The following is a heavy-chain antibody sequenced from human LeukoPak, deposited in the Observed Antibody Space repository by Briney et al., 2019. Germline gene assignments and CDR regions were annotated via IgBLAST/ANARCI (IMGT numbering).Heavy chain of an antibody. CDR2: FDPEDGET. CDR3: ATWPRPLNAYYYDSSGSKGLDY. D-gene: IGHD3-22*01. V-gene: IGHV1-24*01. CDR1: GYTLTELS. Sequence: ASVKVSCKVSGYTLTELSMHWVRQAPGKGLEWMGGFDPEDGETIYAQKFQGRVTMTEDTSTDTAYMELSSLRSEDTAVYYCATWPRPLNAYYYDSSGSKGLDYWGQGTLVTVSS. J-gene: IGHJ4*02.